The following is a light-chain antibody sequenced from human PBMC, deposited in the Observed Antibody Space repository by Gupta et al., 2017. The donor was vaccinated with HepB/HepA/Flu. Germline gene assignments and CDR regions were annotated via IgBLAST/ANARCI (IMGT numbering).Light chain of an antibody. CDR2: LGS. Sequence: DIVMTQSPISLPVTPGEPASISCRSSQSLLHSNGYNYMDWYLQKPGQSPQLLIYLGSNRASGVPDRFSGSGSGTDFTLKISRVEAEDVGVYYCMQALQTPIFTFGPGTKVGIK. J-gene: IGKJ3*01. V-gene: IGKV2-28*01. CDR3: MQALQTPIFT. CDR1: QSLLHSNGYNY.